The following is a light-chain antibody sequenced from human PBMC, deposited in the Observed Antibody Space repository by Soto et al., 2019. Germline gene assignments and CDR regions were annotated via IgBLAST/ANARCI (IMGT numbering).Light chain of an antibody. J-gene: IGKJ2*01. CDR3: QSYYGSLYA. V-gene: IGKV1-5*01. Sequence: DIQMTQSPSTLSASVGDRVTITCRASQSVNNWLAWYQQKPGRAPKVLIYDASSLENGVPSRFSGSGSGTEFTLTITGLQPDDFATYYCQSYYGSLYAFGQGTKLE. CDR2: DAS. CDR1: QSVNNW.